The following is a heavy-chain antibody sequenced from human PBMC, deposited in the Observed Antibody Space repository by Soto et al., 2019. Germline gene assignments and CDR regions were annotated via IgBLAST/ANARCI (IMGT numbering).Heavy chain of an antibody. CDR3: ARSCRHTLDP. CDR2: INQDGSDK. CDR1: GLNFSNHW. V-gene: IGHV3-7*01. D-gene: IGHD3-10*01. Sequence: EVQLVESGGGLVQPGGSLRLSCTASGLNFSNHWMTWVRQVSGKGLEWVSNINQDGSDKYYAESVKGRFTISRDNVKNLLSLQMKSLRVEDTAVYYCARSCRHTLDPWGQGALVTVSS. J-gene: IGHJ5*02.